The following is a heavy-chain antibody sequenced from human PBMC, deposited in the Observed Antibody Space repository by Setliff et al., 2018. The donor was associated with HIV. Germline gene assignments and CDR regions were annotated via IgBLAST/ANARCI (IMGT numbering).Heavy chain of an antibody. CDR2: ISSSGSTI. V-gene: IGHV3-48*03. J-gene: IGHJ6*02. CDR1: GFTFSSYE. D-gene: IGHD3-10*01. CDR3: ARDSLYYYGSGSLDV. Sequence: GGSLRLSCAASGFTFSSYEMNWVRQAPGKGLEWVSKISSSGSTIYYADSVKGRFTISRDNAKNSLYLQMNSLRAEDTAVYYCARDSLYYYGSGSLDVWGQGTTVTVSS.